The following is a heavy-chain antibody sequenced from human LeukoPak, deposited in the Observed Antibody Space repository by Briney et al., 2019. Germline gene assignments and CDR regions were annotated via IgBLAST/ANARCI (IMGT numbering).Heavy chain of an antibody. V-gene: IGHV6-1*01. CDR1: GDSVSSKTSG. CDR3: ARGGLVRGTINSLIGFDI. D-gene: IGHD3-10*01. Sequence: SQTLSLTCVISGDSVSSKTSGWNWIRQSPSRGLEWLGRTYYRSKLYNDDAPSVKGRITIRPETTKNQFSLQLNSVPPEDTALYYCARGGLVRGTINSLIGFDIWGQGIMVTVSS. CDR2: TYYRSKLYN. J-gene: IGHJ3*02.